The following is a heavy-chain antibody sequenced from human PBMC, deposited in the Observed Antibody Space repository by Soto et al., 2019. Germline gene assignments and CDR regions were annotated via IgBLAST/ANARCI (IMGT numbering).Heavy chain of an antibody. CDR3: ASRRPSRVAARPLYYFDY. Sequence: SETQSLTCAVYGGSFSGYYWSWIRQPPGKGLEWIGEINHSGSTNYNPSLKSRVTISVDTSKSQFSLKLSSVTAADTAVYYCASRRPSRVAARPLYYFDYWGQGTLVTVSS. CDR1: GGSFSGYY. CDR2: INHSGST. J-gene: IGHJ4*02. V-gene: IGHV4-34*01. D-gene: IGHD6-6*01.